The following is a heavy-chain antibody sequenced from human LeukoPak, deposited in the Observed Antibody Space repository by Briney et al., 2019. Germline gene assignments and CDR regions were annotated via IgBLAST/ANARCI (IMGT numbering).Heavy chain of an antibody. CDR2: ISSISSTI. CDR1: GFTFGPYA. D-gene: IGHD4-23*01. CDR3: ARDADGNADF. V-gene: IGHV3-48*04. Sequence: SGGSLRLSCAASGFTFGPYAMNWVRQAPGKGLEWVAYISSISSTIYYADSVRGRFIISRDDARNSLYLQMNSLRAEDTAMYYCARDADGNADFWGRGALVTVSS. J-gene: IGHJ4*02.